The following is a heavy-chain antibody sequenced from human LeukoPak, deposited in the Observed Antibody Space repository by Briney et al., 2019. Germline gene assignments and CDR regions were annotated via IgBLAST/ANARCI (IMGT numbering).Heavy chain of an antibody. CDR1: GXTFDDYA. D-gene: IGHD1-26*01. V-gene: IGHV3-43*02. CDR2: ISGDGGST. Sequence: GGSLRLSCAASGXTFDDYAVHWVRQAPGKGQEWVSLISGDGGSTYYADSVKGRFTISRDNSKDSLYLQMNSLRTEDTALYYCAKDIREWELLYDPWGQGTLVTVSS. J-gene: IGHJ5*02. CDR3: AKDIREWELLYDP.